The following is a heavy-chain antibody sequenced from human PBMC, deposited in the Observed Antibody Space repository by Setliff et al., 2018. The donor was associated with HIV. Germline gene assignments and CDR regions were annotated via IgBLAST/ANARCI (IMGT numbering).Heavy chain of an antibody. D-gene: IGHD2-21*01. CDR2: ASYSGST. CDR3: ASCHVGIAHDFNN. CDR1: GDSVNDRSYF. Sequence: PSETLSLTCTVSGDSVNDRSYFWGWIRQAPGKGLEWLGSASYSGSTYYNPSLRSRVTIAVDTSTNQVSLKLKSMTAADTAVYYCASCHVGIAHDFNNWGQGALVTVSS. V-gene: IGHV4-39*01. J-gene: IGHJ4*02.